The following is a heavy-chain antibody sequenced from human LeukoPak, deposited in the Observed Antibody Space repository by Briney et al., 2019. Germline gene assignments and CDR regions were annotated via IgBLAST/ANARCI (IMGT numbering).Heavy chain of an antibody. V-gene: IGHV3-23*01. CDR2: IGGSGGST. D-gene: IGHD1-26*01. CDR3: AKAHGGSYHSGID. J-gene: IGHJ4*02. Sequence: GGSLRLSCAASGFTFTSYAMNWVRQAPGKGLGWVSGIGGSGGSTYYADSVKGRFSISRDNSKNTLYLQLNSLRVEDTAEYYCAKAHGGSYHSGIDWGQGTLVIVSS. CDR1: GFTFTSYA.